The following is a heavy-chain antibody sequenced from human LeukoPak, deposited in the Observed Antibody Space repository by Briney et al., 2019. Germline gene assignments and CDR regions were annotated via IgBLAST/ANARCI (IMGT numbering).Heavy chain of an antibody. CDR2: ISYDGSNK. D-gene: IGHD6-13*01. J-gene: IGHJ6*02. Sequence: PGRSLRLSCAASGINISSYGMHWVRQAPGKGLEWVAVISYDGSNKYYADSVKGRFTISRDNSKNTLYLQMNSLRAEDTAVYYCARDALGIAAAGGGMDVWGQGTTVTVS. V-gene: IGHV3-30*03. CDR1: GINISSYG. CDR3: ARDALGIAAAGGGMDV.